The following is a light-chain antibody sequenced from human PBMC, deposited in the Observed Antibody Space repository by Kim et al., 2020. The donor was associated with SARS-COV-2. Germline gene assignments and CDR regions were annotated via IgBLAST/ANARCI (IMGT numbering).Light chain of an antibody. CDR3: QQSNSTPLT. J-gene: IGKJ4*01. CDR2: AAS. Sequence: ASVGDRVTITCRASQSISSYLNWYQQKPGKAPKLLIYAASSLQSGVPSRFSGSGSGTDFTLTISSLQPEDFATYYCQQSNSTPLTFGGGTKVDIK. V-gene: IGKV1-39*01. CDR1: QSISSY.